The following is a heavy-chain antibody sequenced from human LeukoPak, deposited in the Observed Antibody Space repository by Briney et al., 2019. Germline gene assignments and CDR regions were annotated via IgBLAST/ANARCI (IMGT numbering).Heavy chain of an antibody. V-gene: IGHV3-23*01. J-gene: IGHJ4*02. CDR2: IIDSGNSI. D-gene: IGHD1-26*01. CDR1: GFTFSSYA. CDR3: AKDPIFSGSYGVFDY. Sequence: GGSPRLSCAASGFTFSSYAMSWVRQAPGKGLEWVSTIIDSGNSIYYADSAEGRFTISRDNSKNTLYLQMNSLRAGDTAVYYCAKDPIFSGSYGVFDYWGLGTLVTVSS.